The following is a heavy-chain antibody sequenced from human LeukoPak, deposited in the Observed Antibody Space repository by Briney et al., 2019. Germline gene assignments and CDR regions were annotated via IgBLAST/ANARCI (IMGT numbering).Heavy chain of an antibody. Sequence: PGGSLRLSCAASGFTFSSYAMSWVRQAPGRGLERVSAISGSGGSTYYADSVKGRFTISRDNSKNTLYLQMNSLRAEDTAVYYCAKDPSAAGRKGAFDIWGQGTMVTVSS. D-gene: IGHD6-13*01. J-gene: IGHJ3*02. CDR1: GFTFSSYA. CDR3: AKDPSAAGRKGAFDI. CDR2: ISGSGGST. V-gene: IGHV3-23*01.